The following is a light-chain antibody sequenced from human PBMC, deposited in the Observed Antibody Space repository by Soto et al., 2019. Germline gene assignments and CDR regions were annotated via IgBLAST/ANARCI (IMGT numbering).Light chain of an antibody. V-gene: IGKV3-20*01. J-gene: IGKJ5*01. CDR1: QRFSRSY. CDR3: QQYGNSPIT. CDR2: CPS. Sequence: IVLTQSPGTLSLSPGERATLSCRASQRFSRSYLAWYQQKLGQARSLLIYCPSSRATGIPDRFSGSGSGTDFTLTIDGLEPEDLAVYYCQQYGNSPITFGQGTRLEIK.